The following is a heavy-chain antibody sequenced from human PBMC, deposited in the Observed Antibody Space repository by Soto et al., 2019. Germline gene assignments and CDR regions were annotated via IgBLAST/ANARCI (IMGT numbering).Heavy chain of an antibody. CDR3: ARGGDFWGWYSPPFDP. CDR2: IYYSGST. D-gene: IGHD3-3*01. CDR1: GGSISSYY. V-gene: IGHV4-59*01. J-gene: IGHJ5*02. Sequence: QVQLQESGPGLVKPSETLSLTCTVSGGSISSYYWSWIRQPPGKGLEWIGYIYYSGSTNYNPSLKSRVTQSGNTSQNQFSLKARFVTGSGTGGYYWARGGDFWGWYSPPFDPRGQGNLGTGSS.